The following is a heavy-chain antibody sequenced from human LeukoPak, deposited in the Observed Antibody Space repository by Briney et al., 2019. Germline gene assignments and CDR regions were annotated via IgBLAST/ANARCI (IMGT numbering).Heavy chain of an antibody. Sequence: GGSLRLSCAASGFTFSSYATGWVRQAPGKGLEWVSTISGSGGSTYYAGSVKGRFTISRDNSKNTLYLQMNSLRAEDTAVCYCARGSGSFPYNWFDPWGQGTLVTVSS. CDR2: ISGSGGST. CDR1: GFTFSSYA. J-gene: IGHJ5*02. D-gene: IGHD3-10*01. V-gene: IGHV3-23*01. CDR3: ARGSGSFPYNWFDP.